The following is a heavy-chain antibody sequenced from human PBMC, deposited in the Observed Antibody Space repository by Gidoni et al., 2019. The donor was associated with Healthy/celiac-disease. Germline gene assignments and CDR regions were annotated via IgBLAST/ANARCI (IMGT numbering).Heavy chain of an antibody. CDR2: IIPIFGTA. D-gene: IGHD3-22*01. Sequence: QVQLVQSGAEVKKPGSSVQVSCNASGGPFSSYAISWVRQAPGQGLEWMGGIIPIFGTANDAQKFQGRVTITADKSTSTAYMELSSLRSEDTAVYYCARTAGDYYDSSGYYYDPFDYWGQGTLVTVSS. V-gene: IGHV1-69*06. CDR3: ARTAGDYYDSSGYYYDPFDY. CDR1: GGPFSSYA. J-gene: IGHJ4*02.